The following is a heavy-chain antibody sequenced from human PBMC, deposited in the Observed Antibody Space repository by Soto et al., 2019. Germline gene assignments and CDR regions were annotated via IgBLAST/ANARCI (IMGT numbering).Heavy chain of an antibody. CDR3: AREGYCSSTSCSDAFDI. CDR2: INAGNGNT. J-gene: IGHJ3*02. Sequence: QVQFVQSGAELKKPGASVKVSCKASGYTFTNYAMHWVRQAPGQRLEWMGWINAGNGNTKYSQKFQGRVTITRDTSVRTAYVELTSLRSDDTAVYYCAREGYCSSTSCSDAFDIWGQGTLVTVS. D-gene: IGHD2-2*01. CDR1: GYTFTNYA. V-gene: IGHV1-3*01.